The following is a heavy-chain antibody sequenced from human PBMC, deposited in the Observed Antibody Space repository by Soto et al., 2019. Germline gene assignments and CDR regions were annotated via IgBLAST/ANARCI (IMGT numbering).Heavy chain of an antibody. D-gene: IGHD2-15*01. V-gene: IGHV1-18*01. CDR2: ISAYNGNT. J-gene: IGHJ3*02. CDR3: ARDHRGGTDAFDI. CDR1: GYTFTSFG. Sequence: QVQLVQSGAEVKQPGASVQVSCKASGYTFTSFGISWVRQAPGQGLEWMGWISAYNGNTNYAENLQGRVTMTTDTSTSTAYMELRSLRSDDTAVYYCARDHRGGTDAFDIWGQWTMVTVSS.